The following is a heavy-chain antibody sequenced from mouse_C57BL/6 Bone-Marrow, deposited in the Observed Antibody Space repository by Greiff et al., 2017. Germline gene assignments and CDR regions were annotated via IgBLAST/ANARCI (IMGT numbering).Heavy chain of an antibody. CDR2: IHPNSGST. V-gene: IGHV1-64*01. CDR1: GYTFTSYW. CDR3: AREGYEYRDD. D-gene: IGHD5-1*01. Sequence: QVQLQQPGAELVKPGASVKLSCKASGYTFTSYWMHWVKHRPGQGLEWIGMIHPNSGSTNYNEKFKSKATLTVDKSSSTAYMQLSSLTSEDSAVYYCAREGYEYRDDWGKGTTLTVSS. J-gene: IGHJ2*01.